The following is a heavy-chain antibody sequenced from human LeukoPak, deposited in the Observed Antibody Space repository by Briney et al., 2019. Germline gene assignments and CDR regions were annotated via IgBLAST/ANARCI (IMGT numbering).Heavy chain of an antibody. D-gene: IGHD3-22*01. V-gene: IGHV3-30*03. CDR3: ARDKTGYYYDSSGYFDY. CDR1: GFTFSSYS. J-gene: IGHJ4*02. Sequence: GGSLRLSCAASGFTFSSYSMNWVRQAPGKGLEWVAVISYDGSNKYCADSVKGRFTISRDNSKNTLYLQMNSLRAEDTAVYYCARDKTGYYYDSSGYFDYWGQGTLVTVSS. CDR2: ISYDGSNK.